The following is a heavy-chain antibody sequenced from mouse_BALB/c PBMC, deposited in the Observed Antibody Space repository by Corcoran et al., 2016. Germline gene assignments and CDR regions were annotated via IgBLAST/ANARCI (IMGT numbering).Heavy chain of an antibody. V-gene: IGHV1-77*01. Sequence: QVELQQSGPELVKPGASVKMSCRVCGYTFADLVISGVKQSTGQGREGIGEIYPGSGSTYYNEKLKGMATLTADKSSNTAYMQLSSLTSEDSAVYFCARRRYGNCPFAYWGQGTLVTVS. CDR1: GYTFADLV. J-gene: IGHJ3*01. CDR3: ARRRYGNCPFAY. D-gene: IGHD2-10*02. CDR2: IYPGSGST.